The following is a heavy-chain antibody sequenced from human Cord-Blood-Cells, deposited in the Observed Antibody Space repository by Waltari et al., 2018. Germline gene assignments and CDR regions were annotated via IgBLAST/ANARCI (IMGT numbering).Heavy chain of an antibody. CDR3: ARLIPLTGDAFDI. V-gene: IGHV1-8*03. CDR2: MNPNSGNT. CDR1: GYTFTSYD. D-gene: IGHD7-27*01. Sequence: QVQLVQSGAAVKTPGAAVKVSCKASGYTFTSYDINWVRQATGQGLEWMGWMNPNSGNTGYAQKFQGRVTITRNTSISTAYMELSSLRSEDTAVYYCARLIPLTGDAFDIWGQGTMVTVSS. J-gene: IGHJ3*02.